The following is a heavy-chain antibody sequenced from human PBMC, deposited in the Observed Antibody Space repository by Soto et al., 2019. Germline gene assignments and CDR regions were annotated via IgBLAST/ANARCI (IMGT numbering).Heavy chain of an antibody. J-gene: IGHJ4*02. V-gene: IGHV3-72*01. CDR2: SRNKAKSYST. Sequence: EEQLVESGGGLVQPGGSLTLSCVGSGFTFSDHYMEWVRQAPGKGLEWVVRSRNKAKSYSTAYAASVKVRFTISRDLSKNSLYLQMNNLKIEDTAVYDCSRLEGGWGQGTLVTVSS. CDR1: GFTFSDHY. CDR3: SRLEGG. D-gene: IGHD3-3*01.